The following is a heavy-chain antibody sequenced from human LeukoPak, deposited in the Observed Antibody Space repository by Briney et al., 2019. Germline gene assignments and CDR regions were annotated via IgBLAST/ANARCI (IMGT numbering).Heavy chain of an antibody. CDR3: ARDLLWTHLIDY. CDR2: ISGSGGST. CDR1: GFTFSSYA. D-gene: IGHD3-10*01. Sequence: GGSLRLSCAASGFTFSSYAMSWVRQAPGKGLEWVSAISGSGGSTYYADSVKGRFTISRDNSKNTLYLQMNSLRAEDTAVYYCARDLLWTHLIDYWGQGTLVTVSS. J-gene: IGHJ4*02. V-gene: IGHV3-23*01.